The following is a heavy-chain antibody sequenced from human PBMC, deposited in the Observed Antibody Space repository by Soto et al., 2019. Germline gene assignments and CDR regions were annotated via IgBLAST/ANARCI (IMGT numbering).Heavy chain of an antibody. CDR2: IYPGDSDT. Sequence: GESLKISCKGSGYSFTSFWIGWVRQMPGKGLEWMGIIYPGDSDTRCSPSFQGQVTISADTSTSTAYMELRSLRSDDTAVYYCARDRGAAAGSTSFDYWGQGTLVTVSS. CDR3: ARDRGAAAGSTSFDY. D-gene: IGHD6-13*01. V-gene: IGHV5-51*01. CDR1: GYSFTSFW. J-gene: IGHJ4*02.